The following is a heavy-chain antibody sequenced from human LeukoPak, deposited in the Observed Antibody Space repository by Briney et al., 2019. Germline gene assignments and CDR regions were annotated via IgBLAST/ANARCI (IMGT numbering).Heavy chain of an antibody. Sequence: GGSLRLSCLTSGFTFSNYDMHWVRQAPGKGLEWVAFIRSDGTNKYYADSVRGRFTISRDNSKNTVYLQMNSLRAEDTAVYYCTKHITIFGVADAFDIWGQGTMVTVSS. CDR1: GFTFSNYD. CDR3: TKHITIFGVADAFDI. CDR2: IRSDGTNK. D-gene: IGHD3-3*01. V-gene: IGHV3-30*02. J-gene: IGHJ3*02.